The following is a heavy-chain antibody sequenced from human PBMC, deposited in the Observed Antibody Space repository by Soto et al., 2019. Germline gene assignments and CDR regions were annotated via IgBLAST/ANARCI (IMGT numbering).Heavy chain of an antibody. Sequence: ASVKVSCKASGYTFTSYGTSWVRQAPGQGLEWMGWISAYNGNTNYAQKLQGRVTMTTDTSTSTAYMELRSLRSDDTAVYYCARLRSWSYPSYYGMYVWGKGTTVPVSS. V-gene: IGHV1-18*01. CDR1: GYTFTSYG. D-gene: IGHD1-26*01. CDR3: ARLRSWSYPSYYGMYV. CDR2: ISAYNGNT. J-gene: IGHJ6*04.